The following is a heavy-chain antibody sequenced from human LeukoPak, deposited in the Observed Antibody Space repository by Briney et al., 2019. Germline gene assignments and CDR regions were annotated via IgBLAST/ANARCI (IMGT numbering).Heavy chain of an antibody. CDR2: MNPNSGNT. Sequence: GASVKVSCKASGYTFTSYDINWVRQATGQGLEWMGWMNPNSGNTGYAQKFQGRVTMTRNTSISTAYMELSSLRSEATAVYYCARAVGVITSDYYGMDVWGQGTTVTVSS. J-gene: IGHJ6*02. CDR1: GYTFTSYD. D-gene: IGHD3-22*01. CDR3: ARAVGVITSDYYGMDV. V-gene: IGHV1-8*01.